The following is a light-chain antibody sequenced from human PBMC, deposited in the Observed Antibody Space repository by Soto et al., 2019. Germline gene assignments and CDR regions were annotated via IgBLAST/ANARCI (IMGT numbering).Light chain of an antibody. V-gene: IGLV2-8*01. J-gene: IGLJ1*01. CDR3: SSYAGSNNFRV. CDR2: EVS. CDR1: SSDVGGYNY. Sequence: QSVLAQPPSASGSPRQSVTISCTGTSSDVGGYNYVSWYQQHPGKAPKLMIYEVSKRPSGVPDRFSGSKSGNTASLTVSGLQAEDEADYYCSSYAGSNNFRVFGTATKVTVL.